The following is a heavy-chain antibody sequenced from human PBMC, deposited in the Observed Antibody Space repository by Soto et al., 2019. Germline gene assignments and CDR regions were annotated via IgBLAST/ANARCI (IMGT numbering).Heavy chain of an antibody. D-gene: IGHD2-15*01. CDR2: ISSSSSTI. J-gene: IGHJ4*02. Sequence: EVQLVESGGGLVQPGGSLRLSCAASGFTFSSYSMKWVRQAPGKGLEWVSYISSSSSTIYYADSVKGRFTISRDNAKNSLYLPMNSLRDEDTAVYYCARDLGLGYCSGGSCGLWGQGTLVTVSS. CDR3: ARDLGLGYCSGGSCGL. V-gene: IGHV3-48*02. CDR1: GFTFSSYS.